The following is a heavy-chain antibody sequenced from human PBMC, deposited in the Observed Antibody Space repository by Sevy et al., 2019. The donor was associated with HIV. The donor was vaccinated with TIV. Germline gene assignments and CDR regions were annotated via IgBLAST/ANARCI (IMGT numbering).Heavy chain of an antibody. CDR3: ARDAYGSGNCLDQ. Sequence: GGSLRLSCAASVISVSRDFMTWVRQAPGKGLEWVSLIYAGGSTFYADSVKGRFSMSRDESKTTLYLQMNDLRPEDTAVYYCARDAYGSGNCLDQWGQGTLVTVSS. D-gene: IGHD3-10*01. V-gene: IGHV3-66*02. CDR2: IYAGGST. J-gene: IGHJ4*02. CDR1: VISVSRDF.